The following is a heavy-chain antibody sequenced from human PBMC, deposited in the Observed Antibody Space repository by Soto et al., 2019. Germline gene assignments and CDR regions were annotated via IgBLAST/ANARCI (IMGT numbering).Heavy chain of an antibody. J-gene: IGHJ4*02. D-gene: IGHD3-16*01. V-gene: IGHV4-34*01. CDR1: GGSSRGYF. CDR3: QGGDF. Sequence: SETLSLTCAVSGGSSRGYFWSWIRQSPDKGLEWIGEINDSGSTYYNPSFKSRLTISVDTSKSQISLTLTSVTAADSAVYYCQGGDFWGQGTRVTDSS. CDR2: INDSGST.